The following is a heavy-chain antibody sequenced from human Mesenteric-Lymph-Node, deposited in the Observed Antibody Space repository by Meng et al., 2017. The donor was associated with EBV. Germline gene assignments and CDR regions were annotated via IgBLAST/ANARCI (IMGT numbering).Heavy chain of an antibody. V-gene: IGHV4-39*06. CDR3: ARDFIGVPGHFDY. Sequence: VGGCGPTVGKAFETLVLYRTVSGACIRSCSYSWGWIREPPGKGLEWSGSMFYSGTIYYNPSLRSRVNISADASKNQFPLRLSSVTAADTAVYYCARDFIGVPGHFDYWSQGTLVTVSS. CDR2: MFYSGTI. D-gene: IGHD6-19*01. CDR1: GACIRSCSYS. J-gene: IGHJ4*02.